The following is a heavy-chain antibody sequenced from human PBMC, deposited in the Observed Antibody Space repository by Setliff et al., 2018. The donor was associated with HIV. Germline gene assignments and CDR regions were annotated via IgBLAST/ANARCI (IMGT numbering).Heavy chain of an antibody. CDR1: GYTFTSYA. V-gene: IGHV1-3*01. CDR2: INAGNGNT. J-gene: IGHJ5*02. Sequence: ASVKVSCKASGYTFTSYAMHWVRQAPGQRLEWMGWINAGNGNTKYSQKFQGRVTITRDTSASTAHMELSSLRSEDTAVYYCVRDRFTWAYCGGACGWFDPWGQGTLVTVSS. D-gene: IGHD2-21*02. CDR3: VRDRFTWAYCGGACGWFDP.